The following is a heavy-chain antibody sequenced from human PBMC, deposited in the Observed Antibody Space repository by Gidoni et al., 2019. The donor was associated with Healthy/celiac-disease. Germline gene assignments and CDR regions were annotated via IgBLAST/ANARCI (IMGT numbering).Heavy chain of an antibody. V-gene: IGHV4-39*07. J-gene: IGHJ4*02. CDR3: AGVIDGSSWLIGYFDY. CDR1: GGSISSSSYY. Sequence: QLQLQESGPGLVKPSETLSLTCTVSGGSISSSSYYWGWIRQPPGKGLEWIGSIYYSGSTYYNPSLKSRVTISVDTSKNQFSLKLSSVTAADTAVYYCAGVIDGSSWLIGYFDYWGQGTLVTVSS. CDR2: IYYSGST. D-gene: IGHD6-13*01.